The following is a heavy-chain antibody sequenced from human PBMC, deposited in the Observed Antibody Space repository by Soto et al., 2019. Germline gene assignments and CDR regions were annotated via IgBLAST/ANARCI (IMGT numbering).Heavy chain of an antibody. CDR2: IYYCGST. CDR1: GGSISSGGYY. D-gene: IGHD6-19*01. J-gene: IGHJ4*02. Sequence: QVKLQESGPGLVKPSQTLSLTCTVSGGSISSGGYYWSWIRQHPGKGLEWIGYIYYCGSTYYNPSQKSRVTRAVDTPKNQFSLKLSSVTAADTAVYYCARVAAVAGTLGYWGQGTLVTVSS. CDR3: ARVAAVAGTLGY. V-gene: IGHV4-31*03.